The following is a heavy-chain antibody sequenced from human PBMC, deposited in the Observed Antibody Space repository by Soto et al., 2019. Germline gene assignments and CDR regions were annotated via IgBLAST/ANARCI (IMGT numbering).Heavy chain of an antibody. CDR2: ISSSSSYI. CDR3: AREGDCSGGSCYSTGGNDY. J-gene: IGHJ4*02. V-gene: IGHV3-21*01. CDR1: GFTFSSYS. Sequence: GGSLRLSCAASGFTFSSYSMNWVRQAPGKGLEWVSSISSSSSYIYYADSVKGRFTISRDNAKNSLYLQMNSLRAEDTAVYYCAREGDCSGGSCYSTGGNDYWGQGTLVTVSS. D-gene: IGHD2-15*01.